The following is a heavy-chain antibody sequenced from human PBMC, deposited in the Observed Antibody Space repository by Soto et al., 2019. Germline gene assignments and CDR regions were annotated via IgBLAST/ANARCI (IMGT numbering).Heavy chain of an antibody. Sequence: EVQVLESGGGLVQPGGSLRLSCAASGFTCSSYDMSWVRQAPGKGLEWVSTILVGGSTHYPDSVKGRFTISRDNSKNTVFLQMNSLTAGDTAVYYCAKATATGGGAFDICGQGTVDTVSS. CDR3: AKATATGGGAFDI. J-gene: IGHJ3*02. D-gene: IGHD2-8*02. CDR1: GFTCSSYD. V-gene: IGHV3-23*01. CDR2: ILVGGST.